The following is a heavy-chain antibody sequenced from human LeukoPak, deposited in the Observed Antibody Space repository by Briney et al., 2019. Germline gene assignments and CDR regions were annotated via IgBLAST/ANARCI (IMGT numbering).Heavy chain of an antibody. J-gene: IGHJ4*02. CDR2: ISANGGST. CDR1: GFTFNIYA. CDR3: AKDLYSSSNDY. V-gene: IGHV3-23*01. Sequence: GGSLRLSCAVSGFTFNIYAMSWVRQAPGKGLEWVSLISANGGSTYYADAVKGRFTISRDNSKNTMYLQMNSLRAEDTAIYYCAKDLYSSSNDYWGQGTLVTV. D-gene: IGHD6-13*01.